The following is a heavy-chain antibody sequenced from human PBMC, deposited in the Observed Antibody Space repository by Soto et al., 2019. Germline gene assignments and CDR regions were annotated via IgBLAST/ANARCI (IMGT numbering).Heavy chain of an antibody. CDR3: ARLMSGGHSDS. Sequence: QVQLVQSGAEVKKPGASVTVSCEASGYSFTNNDLNWVRQAAGQGLEWMGWINPNSGNTAYAQKFRGRVTMTRNTSIRTAYMELSSLRSDDTAVYSCARLMSGGHSDSWGQGTLVTVSS. CDR2: INPNSGNT. V-gene: IGHV1-8*01. J-gene: IGHJ4*02. D-gene: IGHD2-15*01. CDR1: GYSFTNND.